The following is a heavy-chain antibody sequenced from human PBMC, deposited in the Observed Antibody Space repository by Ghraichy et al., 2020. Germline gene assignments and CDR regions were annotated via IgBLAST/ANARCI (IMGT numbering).Heavy chain of an antibody. V-gene: IGHV3-20*04. CDR1: GFNYIQYG. Sequence: GGSLRLSCEASGFNYIQYGMTWVRQAPGKGLEWVSGINWNGRSAVYMDSVKGRFTISRDNAKNSLYLQMNDLRVEDTAFYYCARGEGYCSGTSCDAFDIWGQGALVTVSS. J-gene: IGHJ3*02. CDR3: ARGEGYCSGTSCDAFDI. D-gene: IGHD2-2*01. CDR2: INWNGRSA.